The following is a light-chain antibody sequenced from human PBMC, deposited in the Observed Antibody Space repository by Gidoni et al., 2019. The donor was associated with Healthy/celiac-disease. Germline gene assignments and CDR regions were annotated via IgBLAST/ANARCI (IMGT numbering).Light chain of an antibody. J-gene: IGKJ3*01. CDR2: KAS. CDR3: QQYNSYPFT. V-gene: IGKV1-5*03. CDR1: QSISSW. Sequence: DIQMTQSPSTLSASVGDRVTITCRASQSISSWLACYQQRPGEDPKLLIYKASSLESGVPSRFSGSGSGTEFTLTISSLQTDDFATYDCQQYNSYPFTFGPGTKVDIK.